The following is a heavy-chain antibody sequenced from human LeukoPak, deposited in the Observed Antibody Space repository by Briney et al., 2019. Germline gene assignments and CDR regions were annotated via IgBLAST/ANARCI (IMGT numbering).Heavy chain of an antibody. CDR3: AKDIIHSGYYFGAFGI. Sequence: GGSLRLSCAASGFTFSSYEMNWVRQAPGKGLEWVSYISSSGSTIYYADSVKGRFTISRDNAKNSLYLQMNSLRAEDTALYYCAKDIIHSGYYFGAFGIWGQGTMVTVSS. V-gene: IGHV3-48*03. D-gene: IGHD3-22*01. CDR1: GFTFSSYE. J-gene: IGHJ3*02. CDR2: ISSSGSTI.